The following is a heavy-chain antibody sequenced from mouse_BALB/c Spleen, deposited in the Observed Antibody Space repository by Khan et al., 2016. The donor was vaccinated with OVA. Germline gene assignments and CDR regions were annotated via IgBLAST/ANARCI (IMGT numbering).Heavy chain of an antibody. Sequence: VQLQESGPGLVAPSQSLSITCTVSGFSLTNYGVHWVRQPPGKGLEWLVVIWSDGYTTYNSALKSRLSISKDNSTSQVFLKMNSLQTDDTAMYYCARNTFYYTMDYWGQGTSVTVSS. J-gene: IGHJ4*01. CDR1: GFSLTNYG. CDR2: IWSDGYT. V-gene: IGHV2-6*02. CDR3: ARNTFYYTMDY.